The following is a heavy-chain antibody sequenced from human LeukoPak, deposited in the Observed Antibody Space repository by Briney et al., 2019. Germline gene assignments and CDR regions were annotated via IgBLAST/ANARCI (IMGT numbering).Heavy chain of an antibody. CDR1: GGSISSYY. CDR3: ARVYSSGWYVGGWFDP. Sequence: PSVTLSLTCTVSGGSISSYYWSWIRQPPGKGLEWIGYIYYSGSTNYNPSLKSRVTISVDTSKNQFSLKLSSVTAADTAVYYCARVYSSGWYVGGWFDPWGQGTLVTVSS. CDR2: IYYSGST. J-gene: IGHJ5*02. D-gene: IGHD6-19*01. V-gene: IGHV4-59*01.